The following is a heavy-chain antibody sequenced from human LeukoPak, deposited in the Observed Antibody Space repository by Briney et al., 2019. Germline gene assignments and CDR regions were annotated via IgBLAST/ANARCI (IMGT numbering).Heavy chain of an antibody. CDR1: GFTFSSYS. V-gene: IGHV3-48*01. J-gene: IGHJ6*02. D-gene: IGHD5-12*01. CDR2: ISSSSSTI. CDR3: ARENIVATTSAIYYYYYYGMDV. Sequence: GGSLRLSCAASGFTFSSYSMNWVRQAPGKGLEWVSYISSSSSTIYYADSVKGRFTISRDNAKNSLYLQMNSLRAEDTAVYDCARENIVATTSAIYYYYYYGMDVWGQGTTVTVSS.